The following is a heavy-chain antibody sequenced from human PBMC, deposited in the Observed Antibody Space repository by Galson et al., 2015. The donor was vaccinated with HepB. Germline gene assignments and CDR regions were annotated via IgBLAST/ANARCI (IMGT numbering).Heavy chain of an antibody. J-gene: IGHJ6*02. Sequence: ETLSLTCTVSGGSITNYYWNWIRQPPGKGLEYIGYIYYSGNTNYNPSLKSRVTISVDTSKNQFSLKLNSATAADTAVYYCARGKYYDILTGYYEYYGMDVWGQGTTVTVSS. CDR3: ARGKYYDILTGYYEYYGMDV. CDR2: IYYSGNT. CDR1: GGSITNYY. V-gene: IGHV4-59*01. D-gene: IGHD3-9*01.